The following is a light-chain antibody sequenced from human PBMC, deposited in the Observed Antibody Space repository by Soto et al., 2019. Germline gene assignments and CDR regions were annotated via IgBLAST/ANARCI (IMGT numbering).Light chain of an antibody. CDR3: QQYKSFSLT. Sequence: DIQMTQSPSTLPASVLDIVTITCLASQSISNWLAWYQQKPGKAPKLLIYKTSNLESGVPSRFSGSGSGTEFSLTISSLQPDDFATYYCQQYKSFSLTFGGGTKVDIK. CDR2: KTS. CDR1: QSISNW. J-gene: IGKJ4*01. V-gene: IGKV1-5*03.